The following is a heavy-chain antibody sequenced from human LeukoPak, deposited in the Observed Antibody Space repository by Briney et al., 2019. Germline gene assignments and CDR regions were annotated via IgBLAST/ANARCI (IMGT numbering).Heavy chain of an antibody. Sequence: GGSLRLSCAASGFTFSSYAMSWVRQAPGKGLEWASPISGSGGSTYYADSVKGRFTFSRDNSKNTLYLQMNSLRAGDTAVYYCAKDTLGYCSGGICYNYWGQGTLVTVSS. V-gene: IGHV3-23*01. CDR2: ISGSGGST. CDR1: GFTFSSYA. D-gene: IGHD2-15*01. CDR3: AKDTLGYCSGGICYNY. J-gene: IGHJ4*02.